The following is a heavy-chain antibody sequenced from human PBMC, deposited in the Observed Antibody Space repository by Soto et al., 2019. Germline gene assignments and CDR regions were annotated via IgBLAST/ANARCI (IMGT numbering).Heavy chain of an antibody. D-gene: IGHD6-19*01. CDR2: IGIAGAT. Sequence: EVQLVQSGGGLVQPGGSLRLSCSVSGFTLTSYDMHWFRQVSGRGLEWVSSIGIAGATTYPGSVLGRFTIFRDSAVNSLFLQMNSLIAEDTAVYYCARGSSGWYELDSWGQGARVTVSS. J-gene: IGHJ4*02. CDR3: ARGSSGWYELDS. V-gene: IGHV3-13*01. CDR1: GFTLTSYD.